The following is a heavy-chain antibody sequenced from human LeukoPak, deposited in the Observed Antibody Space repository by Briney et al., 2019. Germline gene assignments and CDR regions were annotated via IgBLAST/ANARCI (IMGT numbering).Heavy chain of an antibody. V-gene: IGHV3-64D*09. Sequence: GGSLRLSCSASGFTFSSYSMHWVRQAPGKGLEYVSGISSNGGNTYYADSVKGRFIISRDNSKNTLFLQISSLRLEDTAVYFCVKLSSRVSQTIDYWGQGTLVTVSS. J-gene: IGHJ4*02. CDR1: GFTFSSYS. CDR2: ISSNGGNT. D-gene: IGHD6-13*01. CDR3: VKLSSRVSQTIDY.